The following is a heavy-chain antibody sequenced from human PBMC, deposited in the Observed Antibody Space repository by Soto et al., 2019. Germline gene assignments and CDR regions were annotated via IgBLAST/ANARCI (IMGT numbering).Heavy chain of an antibody. CDR2: ISYDGSNK. V-gene: IGHV3-30-3*01. J-gene: IGHJ4*02. Sequence: GGSLRLSCAASGFTFSSYAMHWARQAPGKGLEWVALISYDGSNKYYADSVKGRFTISRDNSKNTLYLQMNSLRAEDTVVYYCARGFHCSSTSCYSLDYWGQGTLVTVSS. CDR3: ARGFHCSSTSCYSLDY. CDR1: GFTFSSYA. D-gene: IGHD2-2*01.